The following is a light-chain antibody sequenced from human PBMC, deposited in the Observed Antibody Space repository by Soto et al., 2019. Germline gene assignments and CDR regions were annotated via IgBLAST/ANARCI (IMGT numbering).Light chain of an antibody. CDR2: WAS. J-gene: IGKJ4*01. CDR1: QSVLYSSNNKDT. CDR3: QQYYDLPT. Sequence: DIVMTQSPDSLAVSLGARATINCRSSQSVLYSSNNKDTIAWYQQKPGQPPRLLIYWASTRESGVPDRFSGSGAGTDFTLTISSLQAEDVAVYYCQQYYDLPTFAGGTKVETK. V-gene: IGKV4-1*01.